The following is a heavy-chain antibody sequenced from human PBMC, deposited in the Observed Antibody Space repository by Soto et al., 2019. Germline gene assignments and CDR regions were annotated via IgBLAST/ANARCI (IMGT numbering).Heavy chain of an antibody. CDR2: IWYDGSNK. V-gene: IGHV3-33*01. CDR3: ARAPLGYCSSTSCPHYNGMDV. CDR1: GFTFSSYG. D-gene: IGHD2-2*01. Sequence: QVQLVESGGGVVQPGRSLRLSCAASGFTFSSYGMHWVRQAPGKGLEWVAVIWYDGSNKYYADSVKGRFTISRDNSKNTLYLQMYSLRAEDTPVYYCARAPLGYCSSTSCPHYNGMDVWGQGTTVTVSS. J-gene: IGHJ6*02.